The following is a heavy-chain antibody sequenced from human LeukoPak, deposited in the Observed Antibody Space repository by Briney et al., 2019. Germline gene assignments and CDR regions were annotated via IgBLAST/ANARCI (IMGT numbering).Heavy chain of an antibody. Sequence: GGSLRLSCEASGITFSDYGMHWVRQAPGKGLEWVGRIKSKTDGGTTDYAAPVKGRFTISRDNSKNTLYLQMNSLRAEDTAVYYCARPRDSYGDTHAFDIWGQGTMVTVSS. CDR2: IKSKTDGGTT. CDR1: GITFSDYG. V-gene: IGHV3-15*01. D-gene: IGHD4-17*01. CDR3: ARPRDSYGDTHAFDI. J-gene: IGHJ3*02.